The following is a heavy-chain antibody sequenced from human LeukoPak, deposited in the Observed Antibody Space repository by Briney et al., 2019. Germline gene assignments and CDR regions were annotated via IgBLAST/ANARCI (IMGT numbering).Heavy chain of an antibody. CDR3: ARVVAATPNFDY. Sequence: GGSLRLSCAASGFTFSSYSMNWVRQAPGKGLEWVSSINSSSSYIYYADSVKGRFTISRDNAKNSLYLQMNSLRAEDTAVYYCARVVAATPNFDYWGQGTLVTVSS. D-gene: IGHD2-15*01. CDR2: INSSSSYI. CDR1: GFTFSSYS. J-gene: IGHJ4*02. V-gene: IGHV3-21*01.